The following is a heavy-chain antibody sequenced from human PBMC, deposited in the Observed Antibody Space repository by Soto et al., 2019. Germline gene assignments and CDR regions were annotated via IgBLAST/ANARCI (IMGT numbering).Heavy chain of an antibody. J-gene: IGHJ4*02. CDR1: GDSVSSKNAA. D-gene: IGHD3-22*01. V-gene: IGHV6-1*01. CDR2: TYYRSKRHS. CDR3: ARSGPGGYIDQ. Sequence: SQTLSLTCDISGDSVSSKNAAWNWIRQSPSRGLEWLGRTYYRSKRHSGYAVSVRSRVSISPDTSKNRFSRQLNSVTPDDTAVYYCARSGPGGYIDQWGRGTLVTVSS.